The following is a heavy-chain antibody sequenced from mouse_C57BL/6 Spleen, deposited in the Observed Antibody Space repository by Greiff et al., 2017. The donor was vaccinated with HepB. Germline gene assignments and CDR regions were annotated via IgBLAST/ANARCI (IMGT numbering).Heavy chain of an antibody. CDR3: ARNYDDAMDY. CDR1: GFTFSDYG. Sequence: DVKLVESGGGLVKPGGSLKLSCAASGFTFSDYGMHWVRQAPEKGLEWVAYISSVSSTIYYADTVKGRFTISRDNAKNTLFLQMTSLRSEDTAMYYCARNYDDAMDYWGQGTSVTVSS. V-gene: IGHV5-17*01. J-gene: IGHJ4*01. CDR2: ISSVSSTI. D-gene: IGHD2-4*01.